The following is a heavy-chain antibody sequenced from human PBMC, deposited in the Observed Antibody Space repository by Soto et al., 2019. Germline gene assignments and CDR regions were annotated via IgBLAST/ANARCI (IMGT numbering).Heavy chain of an antibody. J-gene: IGHJ6*02. D-gene: IGHD1-7*01. V-gene: IGHV1-69*12. Sequence: QVQLVQSGAEVKKPGSSVKVSCKASGGTFSSYAISWVRQAPGQGLEWMGGIIPIFGTANYAQKFQGRVTITADESTSTAYMELSRLRSEDTAVYYCARKALTGTNYYYYGMDVWGQGTTVTVSS. CDR1: GGTFSSYA. CDR3: ARKALTGTNYYYYGMDV. CDR2: IIPIFGTA.